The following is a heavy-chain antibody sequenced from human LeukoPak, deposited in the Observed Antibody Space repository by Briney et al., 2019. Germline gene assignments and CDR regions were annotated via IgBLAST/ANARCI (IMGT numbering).Heavy chain of an antibody. CDR2: IYSGGST. V-gene: IGHV3-53*01. D-gene: IGHD1-26*01. CDR3: ARGGSYLSAFDI. CDR1: GFTVSSNY. J-gene: IGHJ3*02. Sequence: GGSLRLSCAASGFTVSSNYMSWVRPAPGKGLAWVSIIYSGGSTFYADSVKGRFTISRDNSKNTLYLQMNSLRAEDTAVYYCARGGSYLSAFDIWGQGTMVTASS.